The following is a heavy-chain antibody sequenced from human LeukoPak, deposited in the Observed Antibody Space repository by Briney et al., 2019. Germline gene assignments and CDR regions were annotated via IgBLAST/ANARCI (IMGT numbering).Heavy chain of an antibody. CDR1: GGSISSYY. CDR2: ISNSGNT. Sequence: SETLSLTCTVSGGSISSYYWSWIRQSPGQELECIGYISNSGNTNYNPSLASRVTMSLDTSNNQFSLKLDSVTPADTAVYYCASTYSSRFYFDFWGQGSLVTVSS. D-gene: IGHD6-13*01. CDR3: ASTYSSRFYFDF. V-gene: IGHV4-59*01. J-gene: IGHJ4*02.